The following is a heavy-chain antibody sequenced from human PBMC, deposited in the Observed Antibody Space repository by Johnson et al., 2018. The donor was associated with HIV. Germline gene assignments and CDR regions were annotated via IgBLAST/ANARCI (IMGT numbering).Heavy chain of an antibody. V-gene: IGHV3-23*04. D-gene: IGHD6-13*01. CDR2: VSSSGGST. CDR1: GFTFSSYA. Sequence: VQLVESGGGLVQPGGSLRLSCAASGFTFSSYAMSWVRQAPGKGLEWVSTVSSSGGSTYYADSVKGRVTISRDNSKNTLSLQMNSLRAEDTAVYYCATALGYDAFDIWGQGTMVTVSS. CDR3: ATALGYDAFDI. J-gene: IGHJ3*02.